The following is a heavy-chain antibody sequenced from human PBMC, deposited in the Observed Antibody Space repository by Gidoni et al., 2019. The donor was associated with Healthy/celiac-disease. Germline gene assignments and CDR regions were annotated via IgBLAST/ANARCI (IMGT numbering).Heavy chain of an antibody. Sequence: QVQLQESGPGLVKPSETLSLTCTVSGGSISSYYWSWIRQPPGKGLEWIGYIYYSGSTNYNPSLKSRVTISVDTSKNQFSLKLSSVTAADTAVYYCARAARSGYYYGYYFDYWGQGTLVTVSS. V-gene: IGHV4-59*01. CDR1: GGSISSYY. J-gene: IGHJ4*02. CDR2: IYYSGST. CDR3: ARAARSGYYYGYYFDY. D-gene: IGHD3-22*01.